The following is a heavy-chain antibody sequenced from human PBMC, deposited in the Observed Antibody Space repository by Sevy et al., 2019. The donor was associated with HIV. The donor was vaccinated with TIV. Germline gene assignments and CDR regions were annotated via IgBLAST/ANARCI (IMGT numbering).Heavy chain of an antibody. Sequence: GESLKISCKASGYTFTGQYIHWVRQAPGQGLEWMGWINPKSGDTNYAQEFQGRVTLTRDTSISTAYMELSGLKSDDTAVYYCARDFRLRGYSYCCFDYWGQGTLVTVSS. D-gene: IGHD5-12*01. CDR3: ARDFRLRGYSYCCFDY. CDR2: INPKSGDT. V-gene: IGHV1-2*02. CDR1: GYTFTGQY. J-gene: IGHJ4*02.